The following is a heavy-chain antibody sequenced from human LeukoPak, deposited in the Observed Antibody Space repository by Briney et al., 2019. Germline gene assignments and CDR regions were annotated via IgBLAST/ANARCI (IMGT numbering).Heavy chain of an antibody. CDR1: GFTFGSFV. CDR3: VKDGNMQV. V-gene: IGHV3-23*01. Sequence: TGGSLRLSCAASGFTFGSFVMTWVRQAPGKGLEWVSSISGSSGSTYYYADSVKGRFPISRDNSKNTLYLQMHSLRAEDTAIYYCVKDGNMQVWGQGTTVTVSS. CDR2: ISGSSGST. J-gene: IGHJ6*02.